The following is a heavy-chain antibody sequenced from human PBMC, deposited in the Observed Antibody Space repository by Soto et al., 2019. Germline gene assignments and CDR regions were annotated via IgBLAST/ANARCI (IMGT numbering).Heavy chain of an antibody. V-gene: IGHV4-59*01. Sequence: SETLSLTCTVSGGSISSYYWSWTRQPPGKGLEWIGYIYYSGSTNYNPSLKSRVTISVDTSKNQFSLKLSSVTAADTAVYYCAAYCGGDCYSPTTYYYYYGMDVWGQGTTVTVS. J-gene: IGHJ6*02. CDR2: IYYSGST. CDR3: AAYCGGDCYSPTTYYYYYGMDV. D-gene: IGHD2-21*02. CDR1: GGSISSYY.